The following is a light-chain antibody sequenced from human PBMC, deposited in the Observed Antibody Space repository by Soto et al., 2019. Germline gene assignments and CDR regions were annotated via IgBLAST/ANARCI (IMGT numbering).Light chain of an antibody. CDR1: QSVSSSY. Sequence: EIVLTQSPGILSLSPGERATVSCRASQSVSSSYLAWYQQRPGQAPRLLIYGASSRATGIPDRFSGSGSGTDFTLTISRLEPEDFALYYCQQYGSSQYTFGQGTKLEIK. V-gene: IGKV3-20*01. J-gene: IGKJ2*01. CDR3: QQYGSSQYT. CDR2: GAS.